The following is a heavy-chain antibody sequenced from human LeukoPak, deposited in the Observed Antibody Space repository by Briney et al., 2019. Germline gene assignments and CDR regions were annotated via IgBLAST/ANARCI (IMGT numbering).Heavy chain of an antibody. J-gene: IGHJ4*02. CDR1: SYTFTSYG. V-gene: IGHV1-18*01. CDR3: ARDLCSGGSCYSGY. Sequence: ASVKVSCKASSYTFTSYGISWVRQAPGQGLEWMGWISAYNGNTNYAQKLQGRVTMTTDTSTSTAYMELRSLRSDDTAVYYCARDLCSGGSCYSGYWGQGTLVTVSS. D-gene: IGHD2-15*01. CDR2: ISAYNGNT.